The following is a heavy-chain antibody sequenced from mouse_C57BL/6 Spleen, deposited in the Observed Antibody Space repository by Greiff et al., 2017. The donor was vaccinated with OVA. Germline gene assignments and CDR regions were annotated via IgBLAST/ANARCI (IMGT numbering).Heavy chain of an antibody. Sequence: VQLQQPGAELVKPGASVKLSCKASGYTFTSYWMHWVKQRPGQGLEWIGMIHPNSGSTNYNEKFKSKATLTVDKSSSTAYMQLSSLTSEDSAVYYCAREANWDGAWYFDVWGTGTTVTVSS. CDR2: IHPNSGST. D-gene: IGHD4-1*01. J-gene: IGHJ1*03. V-gene: IGHV1-64*01. CDR3: AREANWDGAWYFDV. CDR1: GYTFTSYW.